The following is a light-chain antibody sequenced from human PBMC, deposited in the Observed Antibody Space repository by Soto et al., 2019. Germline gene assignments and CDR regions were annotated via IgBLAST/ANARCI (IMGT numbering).Light chain of an antibody. CDR1: QSISVW. V-gene: IGKV1-5*03. J-gene: IGKJ1*01. CDR3: QQYKSYSPK. CDR2: KAS. Sequence: SNSPATLSFSLNEILTITFRASQSISVWLAWYQQKAGKAPNLLIYKASRLESGVPSRFSGSGSETEFTLTISGPQPGDSATYYCQQYKSYSPKFGQGAKVDIK.